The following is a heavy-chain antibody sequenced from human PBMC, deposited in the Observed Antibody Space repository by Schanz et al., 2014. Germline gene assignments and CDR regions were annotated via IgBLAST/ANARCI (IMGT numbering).Heavy chain of an antibody. Sequence: EVRLVESGGGLVEPGGSLRLSCSGSGFTFSEVYMSWVRQAPGKGLEWVGRIENNANVATTDYAAPAKGRFTVSRDDSRNTLYLQMNTLRTDDTALYYCTTFNNRDALYIWGQGTMVSVSS. CDR1: GFTFSEVY. J-gene: IGHJ3*02. D-gene: IGHD1-20*01. CDR3: TTFNNRDALYI. CDR2: IENNANVATT. V-gene: IGHV3-15*04.